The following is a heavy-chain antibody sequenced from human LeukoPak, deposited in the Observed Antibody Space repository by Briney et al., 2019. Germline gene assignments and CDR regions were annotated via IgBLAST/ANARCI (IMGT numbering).Heavy chain of an antibody. CDR1: GGSFSGYY. CDR2: INHSGST. Sequence: TSETLSLTCAVYGGSFSGYYWSWIRQPPGKGLEWIGEINHSGSTNYNPSLKSRVTISVDTSKNQFSLKLSSVTAADTAVYYCARGRTVTNFDYWGQGTLVTVSS. V-gene: IGHV4-34*01. J-gene: IGHJ4*02. D-gene: IGHD4-4*01. CDR3: ARGRTVTNFDY.